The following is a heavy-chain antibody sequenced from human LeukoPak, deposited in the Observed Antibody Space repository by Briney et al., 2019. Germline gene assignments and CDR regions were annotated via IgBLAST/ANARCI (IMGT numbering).Heavy chain of an antibody. V-gene: IGHV4-39*01. J-gene: IGHJ4*02. Sequence: PSETLSLTCTVSGGSISSSSYYWGWIRQPPGKGLVWIGSIYYSGSTYYNPSHKSRVTISVDTSKNQFSLSLSSVTAADTAVYHCARHSGIGMAQLYFDYWGQGTLVTVSS. CDR3: ARHSGIGMAQLYFDY. CDR1: GGSISSSSYY. CDR2: IYYSGST. D-gene: IGHD1-26*01.